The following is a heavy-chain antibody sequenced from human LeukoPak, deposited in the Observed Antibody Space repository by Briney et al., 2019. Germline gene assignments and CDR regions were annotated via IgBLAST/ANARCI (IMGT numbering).Heavy chain of an antibody. J-gene: IGHJ6*02. CDR2: IYYSGST. CDR1: GGSISSYY. V-gene: IGHV4-59*08. Sequence: PSETLSLTCTVSGGSISSYYWSWIRQPPGKGLEWIGHIYYSGSTNYNPSLKSRVTISVDTSKNQFSLKLSSVTTADTAVYYCARSVIGSHYYYGMDVWGQGTTVTVSS. D-gene: IGHD1-26*01. CDR3: ARSVIGSHYYYGMDV.